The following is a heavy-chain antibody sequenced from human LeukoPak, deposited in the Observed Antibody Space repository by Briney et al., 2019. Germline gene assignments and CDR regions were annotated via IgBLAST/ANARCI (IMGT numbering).Heavy chain of an antibody. CDR3: ARGPITMVRGAESPFDY. V-gene: IGHV1-18*01. D-gene: IGHD3-10*01. J-gene: IGHJ4*02. CDR2: ISAYNGNT. Sequence: ASVKVSCKASGYTFTSYGISWVRQAPGQGLEWMGWISAYNGNTNYAQKLQGRVTMTTDTSTSTAYMELRSLRSDDTAVYYCARGPITMVRGAESPFDYWGQGTLVTVSS. CDR1: GYTFTSYG.